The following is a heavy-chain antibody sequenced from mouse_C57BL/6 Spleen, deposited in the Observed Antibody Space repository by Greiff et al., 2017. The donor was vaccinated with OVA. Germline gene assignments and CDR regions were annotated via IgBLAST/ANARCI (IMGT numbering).Heavy chain of an antibody. CDR3: TTWGSHYAMDY. V-gene: IGHV14-4*01. D-gene: IGHD4-1*01. J-gene: IGHJ4*01. Sequence: DVQLQASGAELVRPGASVTLSCTASGFHIKDAYMHWVKQRPEQGLEWIGWIDPETGDTEYASTFQGKATITADPSSNTAYLQLSSLTSEDTAVYYCTTWGSHYAMDYWGQGTSVTVSS. CDR2: IDPETGDT. CDR1: GFHIKDAY.